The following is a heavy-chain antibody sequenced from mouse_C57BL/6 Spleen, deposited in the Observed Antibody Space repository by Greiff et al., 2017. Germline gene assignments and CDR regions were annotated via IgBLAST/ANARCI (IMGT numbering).Heavy chain of an antibody. J-gene: IGHJ1*03. CDR2: IYPGSGST. D-gene: IGHD2-1*01. V-gene: IGHV1-55*01. CDR1: GYTFTGYW. Sequence: QVQLQQPGAELVKPGASVKMSCKASGYTFTGYWITWVKQRPGQGLEWIGDIYPGSGSTNFNETFKSKATLTGDTSSSTAYMQLSSLTSEDSAVYYCARSYYGNYRYFDVWGTGTTVTVSS. CDR3: ARSYYGNYRYFDV.